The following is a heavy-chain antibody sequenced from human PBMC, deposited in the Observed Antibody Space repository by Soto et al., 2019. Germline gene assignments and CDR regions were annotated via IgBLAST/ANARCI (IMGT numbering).Heavy chain of an antibody. Sequence: QVQLVQSGAEVKKPGASVKVSCKASGYTFTSYDINWVRQATGQGLEWMGWMNPNSGNTGYAQKFQGRVTMTRNTSISTAYMERSSLRSEDTAVYYCARGGFDTVTAEGDLPYWGQGTLVTVSS. CDR3: ARGGFDTVTAEGDLPY. V-gene: IGHV1-8*01. J-gene: IGHJ4*02. CDR2: MNPNSGNT. D-gene: IGHD4-17*01. CDR1: GYTFTSYD.